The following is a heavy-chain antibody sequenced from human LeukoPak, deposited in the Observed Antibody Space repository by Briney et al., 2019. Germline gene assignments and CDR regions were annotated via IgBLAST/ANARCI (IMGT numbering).Heavy chain of an antibody. V-gene: IGHV3-74*01. CDR1: GFTFSSYW. D-gene: IGHD6-13*01. CDR2: INSDGSGT. Sequence: QTGGSLRLSCAASGFTFSSYWMHWVRQAPGKGLVWVSRINSDGSGTSYADSVKGRFTISRDNAKNTLYLQMNSLRAEDTAVYYCTRGYGSSLCGYWGQGTLVTVSS. J-gene: IGHJ4*02. CDR3: TRGYGSSLCGY.